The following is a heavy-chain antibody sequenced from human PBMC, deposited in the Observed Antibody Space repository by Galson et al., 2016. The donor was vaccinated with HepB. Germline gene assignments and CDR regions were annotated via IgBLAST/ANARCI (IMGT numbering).Heavy chain of an antibody. V-gene: IGHV3-23*01. J-gene: IGHJ6*04. CDR2: ISRSGDST. D-gene: IGHD1-26*01. CDR3: VQGSTAPAV. Sequence: SLRLSCAASGFTFSNYGMTWVRQAPGKGLEVVSSISRSGDSTDYADSVKGRFTISRGNSKNTLSLQMNSLTADGTAIYYCVQGSTAPAVWGKGTTVTVSS. CDR1: GFTFSNYG.